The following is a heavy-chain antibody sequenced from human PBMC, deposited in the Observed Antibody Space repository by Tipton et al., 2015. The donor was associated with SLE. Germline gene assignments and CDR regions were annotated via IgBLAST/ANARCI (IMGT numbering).Heavy chain of an antibody. CDR2: ISSSGSNI. CDR3: ARGQDLRFLEWTDNWFDP. Sequence: SLRLSCAASGFSFSDYYMSWIRQAPGKGLEWASYISSSGSNIYYADSVKGRFTISRDNAKNSLYLQMNSLRAEDTAVYYCARGQDLRFLEWTDNWFDPWGQGTLVTVSS. D-gene: IGHD3-3*01. J-gene: IGHJ5*02. V-gene: IGHV3-11*01. CDR1: GFSFSDYY.